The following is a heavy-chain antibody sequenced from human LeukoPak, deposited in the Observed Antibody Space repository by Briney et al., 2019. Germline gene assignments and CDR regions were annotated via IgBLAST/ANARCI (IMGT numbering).Heavy chain of an antibody. J-gene: IGHJ4*02. D-gene: IGHD5-18*01. CDR1: GGTFSSYA. Sequence: SVKVSCKASGGTFSSYAISWVRQAPGQGLEWMGGIIPIFGTANYAQKFQGRVTITADESTSTAYMELSSLRSEDTAVYYCARDDGYSYGSDYWGQGTLVTVSS. CDR2: IIPIFGTA. CDR3: ARDDGYSYGSDY. V-gene: IGHV1-69*13.